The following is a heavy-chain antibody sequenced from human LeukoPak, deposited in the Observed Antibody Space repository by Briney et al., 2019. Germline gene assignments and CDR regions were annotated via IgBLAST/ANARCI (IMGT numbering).Heavy chain of an antibody. J-gene: IGHJ3*02. CDR3: ARDYYDSSFDAFDI. V-gene: IGHV3-30*19. Sequence: GRSLRLSCAASGFTFSNYDMHWVRQALGKGLEWVAVISYDGSNKYYADSVKGRFTISRDNSKNTLYLQMNSLRAEDTAVYYCARDYYDSSFDAFDIWGQGTMVTVSS. CDR1: GFTFSNYD. D-gene: IGHD3-22*01. CDR2: ISYDGSNK.